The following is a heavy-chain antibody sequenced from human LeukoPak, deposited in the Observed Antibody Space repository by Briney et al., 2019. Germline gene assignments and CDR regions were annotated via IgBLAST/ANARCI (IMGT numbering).Heavy chain of an antibody. V-gene: IGHV3-33*01. CDR3: ARDGRGARRGWFDP. J-gene: IGHJ5*02. D-gene: IGHD3-10*01. CDR1: GFTFSSYG. CDR2: IWYDGSNK. Sequence: PGRSLRLSCAASGFTFSSYGMHWVRQAPGKGLEWVAVIWYDGSNKYYADSVKGRFTISRDNSKNTLYLQMNSLGAEDTAVYYCARDGRGARRGWFDPWGQGTLVTVSS.